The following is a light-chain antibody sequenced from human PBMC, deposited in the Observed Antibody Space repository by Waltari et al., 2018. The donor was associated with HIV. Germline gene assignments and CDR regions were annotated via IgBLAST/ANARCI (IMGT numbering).Light chain of an antibody. CDR2: FTS. Sequence: DIQMTQSPSSVPASVGDRVTLTHRATQGITSWLAWYQQKPGQCPKLLIYFTSILQSGVSSRFSGSGSGTDFTLTISSLQPEDSATYYCLQVINFPRTFGQGTKLEIK. J-gene: IGKJ2*02. CDR1: QGITSW. V-gene: IGKV1-12*01. CDR3: LQVINFPRT.